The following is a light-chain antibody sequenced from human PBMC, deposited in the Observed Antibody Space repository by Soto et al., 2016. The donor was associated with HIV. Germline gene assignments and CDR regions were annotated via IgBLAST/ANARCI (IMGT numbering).Light chain of an antibody. CDR1: HDISIF. CDR2: DAS. Sequence: DIQMTQSPSSLPASVGDRVNITCQANHDISIFLNWYQQKPGKASNLLIYDASNLQTGVPSRFSGSGSGTDFTFTISSLQPEDIATYYCQXYDNVPYTFGQGTKRWRSN. V-gene: IGKV1-33*01. J-gene: IGKJ2*01. CDR3: QXYDNVPYT.